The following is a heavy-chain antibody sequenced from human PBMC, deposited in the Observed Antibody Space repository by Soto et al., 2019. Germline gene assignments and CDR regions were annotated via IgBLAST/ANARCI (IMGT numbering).Heavy chain of an antibody. V-gene: IGHV4-30-4*01. Sequence: PSETLSLTCTVSGGSISSGDYYWSWIRQPPGKGLEWIGYIYYSGSTYYNPSLKSRVTISVDTSKNQFSLKLSSVTAADTAVYYCARLEPRSAWFDPWGLGTLVTVSS. J-gene: IGHJ5*02. D-gene: IGHD1-1*01. CDR3: ARLEPRSAWFDP. CDR2: IYYSGST. CDR1: GGSISSGDYY.